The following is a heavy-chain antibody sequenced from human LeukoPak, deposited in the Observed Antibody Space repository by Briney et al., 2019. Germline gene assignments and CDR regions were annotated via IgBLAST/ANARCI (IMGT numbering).Heavy chain of an antibody. J-gene: IGHJ4*02. Sequence: GGSLRLSCAASGFTFTNAMNWVRQAPGAGLEWVASISGAGTFIYYADSVKGRSTISRDNTKNSLYLQMNSLRAEDTAVYYCARGVGYWGQGTLVTVSS. CDR3: ARGVGY. CDR1: GFTFTNA. V-gene: IGHV3-21*04. CDR2: ISGAGTFI.